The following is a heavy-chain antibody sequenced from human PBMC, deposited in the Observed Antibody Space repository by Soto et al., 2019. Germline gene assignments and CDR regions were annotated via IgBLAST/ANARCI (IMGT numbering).Heavy chain of an antibody. CDR2: ISGSGGST. CDR1: GFTFSNCA. Sequence: GGSLRLSCAASGFTFSNCAMSWVRQAPGKGLEWVSAISGSGGSTYYADSVKGRFTISRDNSKNTLYLQMNSLRAEDTAVYYCAKDFPGYDSNGYFFDYWGQGTLVTVSS. J-gene: IGHJ4*02. D-gene: IGHD3-22*01. CDR3: AKDFPGYDSNGYFFDY. V-gene: IGHV3-23*01.